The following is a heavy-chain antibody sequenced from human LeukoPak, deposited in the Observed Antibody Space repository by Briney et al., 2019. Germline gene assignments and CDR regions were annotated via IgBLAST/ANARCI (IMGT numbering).Heavy chain of an antibody. CDR3: ATDPKWELAFDY. Sequence: ASVKVSCKVSGYTLTELSMHWVRQAPGKGLEWMGGFDPEDGETIYAQKFQGRVTMTEDTSTDTAYMELSSLRSEDTAVYYCATDPKWELAFDYWGQGTLVTVSS. V-gene: IGHV1-24*01. CDR1: GYTLTELS. J-gene: IGHJ4*02. D-gene: IGHD1-26*01. CDR2: FDPEDGET.